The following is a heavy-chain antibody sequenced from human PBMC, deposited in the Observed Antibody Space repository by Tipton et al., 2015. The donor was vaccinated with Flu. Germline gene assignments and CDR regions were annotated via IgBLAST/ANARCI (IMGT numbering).Heavy chain of an antibody. D-gene: IGHD4-11*01. CDR1: GDSIINSAYY. Sequence: LRLSCDVSGDSIINSAYYWGWFRQPPGKGLEWIGNIFHSGSTYYNPSLRSRLSISVDRSKNLFSLNLRSVTAADTALYYCARRDFSNYVSDPKNWFDPWGQGTLVTVSS. V-gene: IGHV4-38-2*01. J-gene: IGHJ5*02. CDR2: IFHSGST. CDR3: ARRDFSNYVSDPKNWFDP.